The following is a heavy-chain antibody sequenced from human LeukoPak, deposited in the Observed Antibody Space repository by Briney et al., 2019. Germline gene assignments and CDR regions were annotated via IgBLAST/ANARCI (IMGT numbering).Heavy chain of an antibody. V-gene: IGHV3-23*01. J-gene: IGHJ4*02. D-gene: IGHD5-18*01. CDR2: ISGSGTST. CDR3: ASEGEIGYGYLY. Sequence: PGGSLRLSCAASGFTFSSFAMSWVRQAPGKGLEWVSAISGSGTSTYYADSVKGRFTISRDNSKNSLYLQMNSLRVEDTAVYYCASEGEIGYGYLYWGQGTLVTVSS. CDR1: GFTFSSFA.